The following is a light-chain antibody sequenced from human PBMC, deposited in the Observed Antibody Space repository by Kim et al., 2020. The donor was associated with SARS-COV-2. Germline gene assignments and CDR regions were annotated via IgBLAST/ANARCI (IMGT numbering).Light chain of an antibody. Sequence: RQTTTLTSTGNSNNVANQGAAWLQQHQGHPPKLLSYRNNNRPSGISERFSASRSGDTASLTITGLQPEDEADYYYSAWDSSLSAWVFGGGTQLTVL. V-gene: IGLV10-54*01. J-gene: IGLJ2*01. CDR1: SNNVANQG. CDR3: SAWDSSLSAWV. CDR2: RNN.